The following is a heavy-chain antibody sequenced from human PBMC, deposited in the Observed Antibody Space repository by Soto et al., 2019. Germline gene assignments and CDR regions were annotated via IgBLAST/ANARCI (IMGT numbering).Heavy chain of an antibody. V-gene: IGHV3-33*08. D-gene: IGHD2-8*01. Sequence: XVSLLLSCAASGFTFRNHAMHWVRQAPGKGLEWVGLIWYDGTSKYYADSVKGRFTISRDNSKNTLYLEMNSLRVEDTAIYYCARDQGVVIIKDHWGQGTLVTVSS. J-gene: IGHJ4*02. CDR2: IWYDGTSK. CDR1: GFTFRNHA. CDR3: ARDQGVVIIKDH.